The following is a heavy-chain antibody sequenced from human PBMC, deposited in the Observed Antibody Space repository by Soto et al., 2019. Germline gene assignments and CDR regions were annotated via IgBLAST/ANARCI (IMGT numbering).Heavy chain of an antibody. CDR1: GGSISSYY. Sequence: ETLSLTCTVSGGSISSYYWSWIRQPPGKGLEWIGYIYYSSSTIYYADSVKGRFTISRDNAKNSLYLQMNSLRAEDTAVYYCARVQWLDPSLDYWGQGTLVTVSS. CDR2: IYYSSSTI. V-gene: IGHV3-48*01. J-gene: IGHJ4*02. CDR3: ARVQWLDPSLDY. D-gene: IGHD6-19*01.